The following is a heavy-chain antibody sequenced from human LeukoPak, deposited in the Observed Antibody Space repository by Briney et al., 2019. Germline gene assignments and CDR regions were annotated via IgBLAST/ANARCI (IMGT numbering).Heavy chain of an antibody. CDR2: INHSGST. CDR3: ARLNWGSGWYFDL. D-gene: IGHD7-27*01. J-gene: IGHJ2*01. CDR1: GGSLSGYY. V-gene: IGHV4-34*01. Sequence: SEALSLTSADHGGSLSGYYSCSIRQPPRKGVGWIGEINHSGSTNYNPSLKSRVSISIDTSKIQLSLKLSSVTAADTDVYYCARLNWGSGWYFDLWGRGTLVTVSS.